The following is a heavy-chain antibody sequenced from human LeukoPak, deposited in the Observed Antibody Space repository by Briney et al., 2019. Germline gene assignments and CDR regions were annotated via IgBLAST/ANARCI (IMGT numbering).Heavy chain of an antibody. J-gene: IGHJ6*03. D-gene: IGHD3-22*01. Sequence: SETLSLTCTVSGGSISSGSYYWSWIRQPAGKGLEWIGRIYTSGSTNYNPSLKSRVTISVDTSKNRFSLKLSSVTAADTAVYYCARVSREYYDSTGYYYMDVWGKGTTVTISS. V-gene: IGHV4-61*02. CDR1: GGSISSGSYY. CDR2: IYTSGST. CDR3: ARVSREYYDSTGYYYMDV.